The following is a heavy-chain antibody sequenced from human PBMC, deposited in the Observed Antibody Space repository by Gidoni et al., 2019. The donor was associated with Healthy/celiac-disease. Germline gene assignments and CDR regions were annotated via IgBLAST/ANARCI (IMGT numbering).Heavy chain of an antibody. CDR3: ARDDRQVVALNYFDY. V-gene: IGHV1-18*01. Sequence: QVQLVQSGAEVKKPGASVKVSCKASGYHFTSYGISWVRQAPGQGLEWMGWISAYNGNTNYAQKLQGRVTMTTDTSTSTAYMELRSLRSDDTAVYYCARDDRQVVALNYFDYWGQGTLVTVSS. CDR2: ISAYNGNT. J-gene: IGHJ4*02. CDR1: GYHFTSYG. D-gene: IGHD3-22*01.